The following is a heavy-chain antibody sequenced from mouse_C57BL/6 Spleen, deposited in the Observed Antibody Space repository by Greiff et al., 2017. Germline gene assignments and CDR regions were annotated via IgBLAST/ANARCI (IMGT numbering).Heavy chain of an antibody. Sequence: EVQLQQSGPELVKPGASVKISCKASGYTFTDYYMNWVKQSHGQSLEWIGDINPNNGGTSYNQKFKGKATLTVDKSSSTAYMELRSLTSEDSAVYYCARDYGRFDYWGQGTTLTVSS. V-gene: IGHV1-26*01. CDR3: ARDYGRFDY. CDR2: INPNNGGT. J-gene: IGHJ2*01. D-gene: IGHD1-1*02. CDR1: GYTFTDYY.